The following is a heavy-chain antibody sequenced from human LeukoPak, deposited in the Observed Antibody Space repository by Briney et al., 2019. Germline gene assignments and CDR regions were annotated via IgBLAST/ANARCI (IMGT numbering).Heavy chain of an antibody. J-gene: IGHJ4*02. CDR2: ISGSSGII. V-gene: IGHV3-48*01. CDR1: GFTFNTYT. D-gene: IGHD3-22*01. CDR3: ARANYYDSTGNLPVVYPSDY. Sequence: GGSLRLSCAASGFTFNTYTMNWVRQAPGKGLEWVSYISGSSGIIDYADSVRGRFTISRDNAKNSLYLQMNSLRAEDTAVYYCARANYYDSTGNLPVVYPSDYWGQGTLVTVSS.